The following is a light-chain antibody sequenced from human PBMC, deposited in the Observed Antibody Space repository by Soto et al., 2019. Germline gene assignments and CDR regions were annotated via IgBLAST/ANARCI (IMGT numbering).Light chain of an antibody. Sequence: QSVLTQPPSASGAPGQRVTISCSGSASNIGRDPVNWYQQVPGTAPKLLIYENNHRPSGVPDRFSGSKSGTSASLVISGLQSEDEPEYFCAGWDGSLKGFVFGTGTKVTVL. CDR2: ENN. V-gene: IGLV1-44*01. CDR3: AGWDGSLKGFV. CDR1: ASNIGRDP. J-gene: IGLJ1*01.